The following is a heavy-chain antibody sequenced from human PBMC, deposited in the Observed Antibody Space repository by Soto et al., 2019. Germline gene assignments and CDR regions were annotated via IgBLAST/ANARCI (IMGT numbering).Heavy chain of an antibody. CDR1: GGSISSSSYY. Sequence: SETLSLTCTVSGGSISSSSYYWAWVRQPPGKGLEWIGSIYYSGTTYYNPSLKSRVTISLDTSKNQFSLKVSSVTAADTAVYYCARVYDWFDPWGQGTLVTAPQ. D-gene: IGHD4-17*01. J-gene: IGHJ5*02. CDR3: ARVYDWFDP. CDR2: IYYSGTT. V-gene: IGHV4-39*07.